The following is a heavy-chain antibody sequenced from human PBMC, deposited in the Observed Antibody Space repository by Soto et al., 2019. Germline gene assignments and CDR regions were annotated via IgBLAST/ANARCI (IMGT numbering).Heavy chain of an antibody. D-gene: IGHD5-12*01. CDR2: INANSGAT. J-gene: IGHJ3*02. V-gene: IGHV1-2*02. CDR3: ARPSRPSCYDKSGSGCDI. CDR1: GFTFTGYY. Sequence: ASVKVSCKASGFTFTGYYIHWVRQAPGQGLEWMGWINANSGATNYAQKFQGGVTMTRDTSINTAYLELSRLKSDDTAVYYCARPSRPSCYDKSGSGCDIWGQGTMVTVSS.